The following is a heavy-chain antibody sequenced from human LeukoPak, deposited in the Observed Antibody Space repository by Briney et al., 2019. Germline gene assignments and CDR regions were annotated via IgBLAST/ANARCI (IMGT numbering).Heavy chain of an antibody. CDR3: AKSSSYYYDSSGYYTPTYYFDY. CDR1: GFTFSSYG. D-gene: IGHD3-22*01. V-gene: IGHV3-30*18. J-gene: IGHJ4*02. CDR2: ISYDGSNK. Sequence: GGSLRLSCAASGFTFSSYGMHWVRQAPGKGLEWVAVISYDGSNKYYADSVKGRFTISRDNSKNTLYLQMNSLRAEDTAVYYCAKSSSYYYDSSGYYTPTYYFDYWGQGTLVTVSS.